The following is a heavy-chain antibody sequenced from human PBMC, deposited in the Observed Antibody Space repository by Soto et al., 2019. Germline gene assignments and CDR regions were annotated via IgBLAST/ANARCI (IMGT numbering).Heavy chain of an antibody. D-gene: IGHD6-19*01. Sequence: QVQLVQSVTEVKKPGASVQVSCKASGYSFTSYGINWVRQAPGQGLEWMGWISTYNGDTNYAQKFQCRVTMTTDPSTTTAYMELRRLTSDDTAVYFCARGDSTGSPRGWFDPWGQGTVVTVSS. CDR2: ISTYNGDT. CDR1: GYSFTSYG. J-gene: IGHJ5*02. CDR3: ARGDSTGSPRGWFDP. V-gene: IGHV1-18*04.